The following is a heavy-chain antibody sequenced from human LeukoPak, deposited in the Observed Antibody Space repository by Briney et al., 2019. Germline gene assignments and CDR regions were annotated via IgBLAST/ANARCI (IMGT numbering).Heavy chain of an antibody. CDR1: GFTFSSYE. CDR2: ISSGSTI. J-gene: IGHJ4*02. V-gene: IGHV3-48*03. CDR3: ARESIAVAGAPFDY. D-gene: IGHD6-19*01. Sequence: PGGSLRLSCAASGFTFSSYEMNWVRQAPGKGLEWVSYISSGSTIYDADSVKGRFTISRDNAKNSLYLQMNSLRAEDTAVNYCARESIAVAGAPFDYWGQGTLVTVSS.